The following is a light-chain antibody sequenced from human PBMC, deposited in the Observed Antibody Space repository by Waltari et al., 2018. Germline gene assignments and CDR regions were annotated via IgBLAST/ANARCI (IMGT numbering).Light chain of an antibody. CDR3: MQATHWPYT. CDR2: KVS. J-gene: IGKJ2*01. CDR1: QSLLHRDGNTY. Sequence: DVVMTQSPLSLSVNVGQAATISCSSLQSLLHRDGNTYFNWFHQRPGQSPRRLFYKVSYRDPGVPDRFSGSGSGPDFTLTISRVEAEDAGVFYCMQATHWPYTFGQGTKLEI. V-gene: IGKV2-30*02.